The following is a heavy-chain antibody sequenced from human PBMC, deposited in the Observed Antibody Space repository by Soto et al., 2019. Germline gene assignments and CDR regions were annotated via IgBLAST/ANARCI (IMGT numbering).Heavy chain of an antibody. Sequence: QVQLVESGGGVVQPGRSLRLSCAASGFSFSSYAMHWVRQAPGKGLEWVAVLWYDGVNKYYADSVKGRFTISRDNSNNTLYVQMNSLKAEDTAVYYCVRDPYLPAAGRLSSLHYWGPGTLVTVSS. V-gene: IGHV3-33*01. J-gene: IGHJ4*02. CDR1: GFSFSSYA. CDR2: LWYDGVNK. D-gene: IGHD2-2*01. CDR3: VRDPYLPAAGRLSSLHY.